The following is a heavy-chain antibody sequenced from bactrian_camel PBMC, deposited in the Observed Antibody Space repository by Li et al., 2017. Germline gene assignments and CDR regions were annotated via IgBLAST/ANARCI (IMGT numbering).Heavy chain of an antibody. CDR3: AADRGEFFPYGTSWHY. CDR2: IYSDGSAT. D-gene: IGHD6*01. CDR1: GFTFSNNW. V-gene: IGHV3S6*01. Sequence: HVQLVESGGGLVQPGGSLRLSCAASGFTFSNNWMHWVRQAPGKGLEWVSGIYSDGSATYYADSVKGRFTISRDNARNTLYLQLSSLRTEDTAMYYCAADRGEFFPYGTSWHYWGQGTQVTVS. J-gene: IGHJ4*01.